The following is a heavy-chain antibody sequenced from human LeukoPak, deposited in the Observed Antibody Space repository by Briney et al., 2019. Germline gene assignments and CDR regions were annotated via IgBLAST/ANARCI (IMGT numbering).Heavy chain of an antibody. CDR2: IYYSGSA. D-gene: IGHD3-10*01. Sequence: ASETLSLTCTVSGGSIKNGDYFWSWIRQSPGKGLEWIGYIYYSGSAYYNPSLKSRVSISVDTSANQFSLHLSSVTAADTAVYYCARALGAVSPNWFDPWGQGTLVTVSS. J-gene: IGHJ5*02. CDR1: GGSIKNGDYF. CDR3: ARALGAVSPNWFDP. V-gene: IGHV4-30-4*01.